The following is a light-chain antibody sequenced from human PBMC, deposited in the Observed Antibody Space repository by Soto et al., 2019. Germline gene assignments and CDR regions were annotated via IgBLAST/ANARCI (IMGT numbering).Light chain of an antibody. J-gene: IGKJ4*01. CDR1: QSIRTY. CDR2: AAS. Sequence: IHLAQSPSSLSAPVGDSVTITFPLIQSIRTYLNCYQQKPGKAPQLLIFAASSLQSGGPSRFCGGGSGTDFTITISGLQPEEFATYYCQKSYDTPPVTFGGGTKVDIK. CDR3: QKSYDTPPVT. V-gene: IGKV1-39*01.